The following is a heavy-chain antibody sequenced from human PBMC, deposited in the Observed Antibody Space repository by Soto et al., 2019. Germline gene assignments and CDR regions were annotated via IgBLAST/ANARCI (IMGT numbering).Heavy chain of an antibody. CDR3: ARAGIVASWGNYFDT. CDR2: IYTGGET. CDR1: GFIVSGNY. Sequence: HPGGSLRLSCAASGFIVSGNYMSWVRQAPGKGLEWISVIYTGGETYYADSVTGRFIISRDNSKNTLYLQMSTLRAEDTAVYYCARAGIVASWGNYFDTWGQGTLVTVSS. V-gene: IGHV3-66*01. D-gene: IGHD2-21*01. J-gene: IGHJ5*02.